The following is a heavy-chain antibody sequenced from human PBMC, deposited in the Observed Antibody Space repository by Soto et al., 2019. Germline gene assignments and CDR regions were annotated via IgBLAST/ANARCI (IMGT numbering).Heavy chain of an antibody. J-gene: IGHJ3*02. V-gene: IGHV3-21*01. CDR2: ISSSSSYI. Sequence: GGSLRLSCAASGFTFSSYSMNWVRQAPGKGLEWVSSISSSSSYIYYADSVKGRFTISRDNAKNSLYLQMNSLRDEDTAVYYCERISGQWLAYNRDAFDIWGQGTMVTVSS. CDR3: ERISGQWLAYNRDAFDI. D-gene: IGHD6-19*01. CDR1: GFTFSSYS.